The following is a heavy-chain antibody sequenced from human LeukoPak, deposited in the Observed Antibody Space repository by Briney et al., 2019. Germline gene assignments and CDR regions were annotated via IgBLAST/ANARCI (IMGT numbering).Heavy chain of an antibody. D-gene: IGHD4-23*01. CDR3: ARAGDYGGPYDHMDV. J-gene: IGHJ6*03. CDR2: ISAYNGNT. CDR1: GYTFTGYG. Sequence: ASVKVSCKASGYTFTGYGISWVRQAPGQGLEWMGWISAYNGNTNYAQKLQGRVTMTTDTSTSTAYMELRSLRSDDTAVYYCARAGDYGGPYDHMDVWGKGTTVTVSS. V-gene: IGHV1-18*01.